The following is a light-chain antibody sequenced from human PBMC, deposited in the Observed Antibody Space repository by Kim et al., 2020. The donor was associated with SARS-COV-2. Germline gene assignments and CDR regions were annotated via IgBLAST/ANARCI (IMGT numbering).Light chain of an antibody. CDR1: DLGKTY. CDR2: QDN. V-gene: IGLV3-1*01. Sequence: SYELTQPPSVSVSPGQTATITCSGHDLGKTYVAWYQQKAGQSPVVVIYQDNKRPSGVPERFSGSNSGNTATLTITGTQPMDEADYFFQTWDSRLVFGGGT. CDR3: QTWDSRLV. J-gene: IGLJ3*02.